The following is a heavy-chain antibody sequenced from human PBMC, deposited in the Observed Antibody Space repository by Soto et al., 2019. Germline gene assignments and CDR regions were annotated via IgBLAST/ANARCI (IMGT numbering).Heavy chain of an antibody. Sequence: PSEILSLTCTVSGGSISSSSYYWGWIRQPPGKGLEWIGSIYYSGSTYYNPSLKSRVTISVDTSKNQFSLKLSSVTAADTAVYYCARQAYDILTGYLYYYYYYMDVWGKGTTVTVSS. CDR2: IYYSGST. CDR1: GGSISSSSYY. D-gene: IGHD3-9*01. J-gene: IGHJ6*03. V-gene: IGHV4-39*01. CDR3: ARQAYDILTGYLYYYYYYMDV.